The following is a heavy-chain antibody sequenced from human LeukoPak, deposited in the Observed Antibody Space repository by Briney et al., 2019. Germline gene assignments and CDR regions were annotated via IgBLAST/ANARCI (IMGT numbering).Heavy chain of an antibody. CDR3: ARDRNYYDSSGYAHWYFDL. Sequence: PGRSLRLSCAASGFTFSSYGMHWVRQAPGKGLEWVAFIRYDGSNKYYADSVKGRFTISRDNSKNTLYLQMNSLRAEDTAVYYCARDRNYYDSSGYAHWYFDLWGRGTLVTVSS. CDR2: IRYDGSNK. J-gene: IGHJ2*01. CDR1: GFTFSSYG. V-gene: IGHV3-33*08. D-gene: IGHD3-22*01.